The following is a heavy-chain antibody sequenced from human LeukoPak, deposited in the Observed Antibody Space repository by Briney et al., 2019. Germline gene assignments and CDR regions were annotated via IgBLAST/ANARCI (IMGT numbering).Heavy chain of an antibody. CDR1: GDSISTYY. J-gene: IGHJ4*02. CDR3: ARHARSDYANAKFDY. D-gene: IGHD4-17*01. V-gene: IGHV4-59*08. CDR2: ISNSVYT. Sequence: PSETLSLTCTVSGDSISTYYWSWIRQPPGKRLEWIGYISNSVYTNYNPSLTGRVTMSVDTSKNQFSLKLTSVAAADTAVYYCARHARSDYANAKFDYWGQGALVTVSS.